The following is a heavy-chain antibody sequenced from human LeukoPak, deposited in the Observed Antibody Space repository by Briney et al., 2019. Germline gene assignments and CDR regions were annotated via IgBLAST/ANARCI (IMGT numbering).Heavy chain of an antibody. D-gene: IGHD2-2*01. CDR2: IIPIFGTA. CDR3: ARALLRSRYQLLTAFDY. Sequence: ASVKVSCTASGYTFTSYGISWVRQAPGQGLEWMGGIIPIFGTANYAQKFQGRVTITADESTSTAYMELSSLRSEDTAVYYCARALLRSRYQLLTAFDYWGQGTLVTVSS. J-gene: IGHJ4*02. V-gene: IGHV1-69*13. CDR1: GYTFTSYG.